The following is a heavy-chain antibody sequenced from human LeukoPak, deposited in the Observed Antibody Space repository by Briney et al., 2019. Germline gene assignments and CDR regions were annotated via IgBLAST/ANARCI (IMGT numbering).Heavy chain of an antibody. CDR3: AREFAYVWGTYGMDV. D-gene: IGHD3-16*01. Sequence: PSQTLSLTCTGSGGSISSGSYYWSWIRQPAGKGLEWSGRIYTSGSTNYNPSLKSRVTISVDTSKNQFSLKLSSVTAAVTAVYYCAREFAYVWGTYGMDVWGQGTTVTVSS. V-gene: IGHV4-61*02. CDR1: GGSISSGSYY. J-gene: IGHJ6*02. CDR2: IYTSGST.